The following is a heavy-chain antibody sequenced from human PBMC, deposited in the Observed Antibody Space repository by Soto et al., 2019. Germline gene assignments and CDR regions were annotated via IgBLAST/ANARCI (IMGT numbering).Heavy chain of an antibody. CDR1: GFMFSNYA. J-gene: IGHJ4*02. CDR2: ISGSGGIA. V-gene: IGHV3-23*01. CDR3: AKAEKSSAVAGYFDS. D-gene: IGHD6-19*01. Sequence: GSLRLSGAASGFMFSNYAMNWVRQAPGKGLEWVSAISGSGGIAYYADSVKGRFTISRDNSKNTLYLQMNSLRAEDTAVYYCAKAEKSSAVAGYFDSWGQGTLVTVSS.